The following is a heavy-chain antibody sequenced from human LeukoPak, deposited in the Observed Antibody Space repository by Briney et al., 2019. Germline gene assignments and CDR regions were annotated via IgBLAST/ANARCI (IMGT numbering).Heavy chain of an antibody. Sequence: GGSLRLSCAASGFTFSTYAVNWVRQAPGEGLEWVLAITGSGGATYYADSVKGRFTIARDYSKKTLYLQMSSLRAEDTAEYYCTKDRGRYYDYNGYYWGYYFGAWGQGILVTVST. V-gene: IGHV3-23*01. CDR1: GFTFSTYA. CDR3: TKDRGRYYDYNGYYWGYYFGA. CDR2: ITGSGGAT. J-gene: IGHJ4*02. D-gene: IGHD3-22*01.